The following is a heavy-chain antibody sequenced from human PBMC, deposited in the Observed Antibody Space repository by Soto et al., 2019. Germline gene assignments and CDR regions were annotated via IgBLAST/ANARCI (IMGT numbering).Heavy chain of an antibody. CDR1: GFTFDDYA. V-gene: IGHV3-9*01. CDR2: ISWNSGSI. Sequence: GGSLRLSCAASGFTFDDYAMHWVRQAPGKGLEWVSGISWNSGSIGYADSAKGRFTISRDNAKNSLYLQMNSLRAEDTALYYCAKGYYLGIAVAGRGYFDYWGQGTLVTVSS. CDR3: AKGYYLGIAVAGRGYFDY. J-gene: IGHJ4*02. D-gene: IGHD6-19*01.